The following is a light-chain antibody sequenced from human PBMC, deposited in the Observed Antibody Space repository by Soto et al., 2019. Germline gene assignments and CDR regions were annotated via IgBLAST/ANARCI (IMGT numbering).Light chain of an antibody. Sequence: DIQMTQSPSSLSASVGDRVTMTCQASQDINTYLNWYQQKPGKAPKLRIYDASKLETGVPSRFSGGGSGTDFTLTVTSLQPEDSATDFCQAYDNRLLTFAGGTKVEL. CDR3: QAYDNRLLT. V-gene: IGKV1-33*01. J-gene: IGKJ4*01. CDR1: QDINTY. CDR2: DAS.